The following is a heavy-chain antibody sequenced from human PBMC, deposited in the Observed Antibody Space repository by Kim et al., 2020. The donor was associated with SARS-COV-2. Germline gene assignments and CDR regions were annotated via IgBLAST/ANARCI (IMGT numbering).Heavy chain of an antibody. J-gene: IGHJ4*02. V-gene: IGHV4-34*01. CDR2: INHSGST. CDR3: ARGKRITMIVVVPYPGSRTYYFDY. Sequence: SETLSLTCAVYGGSFSGYYWSWIRQPPGKGLEWIGEINHSGSTNYNPSLKSRVTISVDTSKNQFSLKLSSVTAADTAVYYCARGKRITMIVVVPYPGSRTYYFDYWGQGTLVTVSS. CDR1: GGSFSGYY. D-gene: IGHD3-22*01.